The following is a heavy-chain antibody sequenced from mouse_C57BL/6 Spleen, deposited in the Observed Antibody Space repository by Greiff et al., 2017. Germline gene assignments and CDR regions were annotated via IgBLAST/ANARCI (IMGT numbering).Heavy chain of an antibody. V-gene: IGHV1-42*01. D-gene: IGHD2-5*01. Sequence: EVKLQESGPELVKPGASVKISCKASGYSFTGYYMNWVKQSPEKSLEWIGEINPSTGGTTYNQKFKAKATLTVDKSSSTAYMQLKSLTSEDSAVYYCARGGSYSNYGEGAMDYWGQGTSVTVSS. J-gene: IGHJ4*01. CDR2: INPSTGGT. CDR3: ARGGSYSNYGEGAMDY. CDR1: GYSFTGYY.